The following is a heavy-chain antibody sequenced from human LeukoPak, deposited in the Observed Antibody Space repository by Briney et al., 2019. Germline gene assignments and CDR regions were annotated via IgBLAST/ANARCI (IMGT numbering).Heavy chain of an antibody. V-gene: IGHV1-3*01. J-gene: IGHJ6*02. Sequence: ASVKVSCKASGYTFTSYAMHWVRQAPGQRLEWMGWINAGNGNTKYSQKFQGRVTITRDTSASTAYMELSSLRSEDTAVYYCARDPYSSGWNYYYYYGMDVWGQGTTVTVSS. CDR3: ARDPYSSGWNYYYYYGMDV. D-gene: IGHD6-19*01. CDR1: GYTFTSYA. CDR2: INAGNGNT.